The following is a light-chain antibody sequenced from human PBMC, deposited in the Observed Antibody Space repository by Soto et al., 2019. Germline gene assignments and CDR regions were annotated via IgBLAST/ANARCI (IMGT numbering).Light chain of an antibody. CDR1: QSISSN. V-gene: IGKV3-15*01. CDR3: QQYNNWPGWA. CDR2: SAS. Sequence: EIVMTQSPATLSVSPGERVTLSCRASQSISSNVAWYQQKPGQAPRLLIYSASTRATGIPARFSGSGSGTEFTLTISSLQSEDFAVYYCQQYNNWPGWAFGQGTKGEIK. J-gene: IGKJ1*01.